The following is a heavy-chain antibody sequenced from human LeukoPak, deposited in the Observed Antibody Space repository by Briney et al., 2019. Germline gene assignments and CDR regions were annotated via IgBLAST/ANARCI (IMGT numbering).Heavy chain of an antibody. CDR1: GFTVSSNS. J-gene: IGHJ4*02. V-gene: IGHV3-53*01. D-gene: IGHD2-15*01. Sequence: GGSLRLSCTVSGFTVSSNSWSWVRQAPGKGLEWVSFIYSGGNTHYSDSVTGRFTISRDNSKNTLYLQMNSLRAEDTAIYYCARRGGEYSHPYDYCGQGTLVTVSS. CDR3: ARRGGEYSHPYDY. CDR2: IYSGGNT.